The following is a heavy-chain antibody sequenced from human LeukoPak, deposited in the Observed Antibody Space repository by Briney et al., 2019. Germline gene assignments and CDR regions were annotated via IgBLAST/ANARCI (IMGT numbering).Heavy chain of an antibody. CDR2: INHSGST. CDR3: ARCITMVRGVKYYYYMDV. V-gene: IGHV4-34*01. D-gene: IGHD3-10*01. CDR1: GGSFSGYY. Sequence: SETLSLTCAVYGGSFSGYYWSWIRQPPGKGLEWIGEINHSGSTNYNPSLKGRVTISVDTSKNQFSLKLSSVTAADTAVYYCARCITMVRGVKYYYYMDVWGKGITVTVSS. J-gene: IGHJ6*03.